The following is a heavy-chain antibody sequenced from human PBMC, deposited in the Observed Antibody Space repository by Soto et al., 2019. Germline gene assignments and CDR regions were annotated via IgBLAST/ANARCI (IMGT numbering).Heavy chain of an antibody. CDR2: ISYDGSNK. Sequence: QVQLVESGGGVAQPGRSLRLSCAASGFTFSSYAMHWVRQAPGKGLEWVAVISYDGSNKYYADSVKGRFTISRDNSKNTLYLQMNSLRAEDTAVYYCARPYGFDYGGNPGYWGQGTLVTVSS. J-gene: IGHJ4*02. CDR1: GFTFSSYA. CDR3: ARPYGFDYGGNPGY. D-gene: IGHD4-17*01. V-gene: IGHV3-30-3*01.